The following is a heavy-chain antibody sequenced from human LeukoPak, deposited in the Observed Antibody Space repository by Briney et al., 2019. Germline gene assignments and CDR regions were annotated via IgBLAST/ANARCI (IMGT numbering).Heavy chain of an antibody. J-gene: IGHJ4*02. V-gene: IGHV3-23*01. Sequence: GGSLRLSCAASGFTFSSYAMSWVRQAPGKGLEWVSAISGSGGSTYYADSVKGRFTISRDNSKNTLYLQMNSLRAEDTAVYYCAKDGAAAGTPYYFDYWGQGTLVTVSS. CDR3: AKDGAAAGTPYYFDY. CDR2: ISGSGGST. D-gene: IGHD6-13*01. CDR1: GFTFSSYA.